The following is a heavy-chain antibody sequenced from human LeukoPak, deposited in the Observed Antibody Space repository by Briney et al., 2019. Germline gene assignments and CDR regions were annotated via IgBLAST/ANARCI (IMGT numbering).Heavy chain of an antibody. D-gene: IGHD2-2*02. V-gene: IGHV1-8*01. CDR3: ARGLYCSSTSCYTSYWFDP. Sequence: SVKVSCKASGYTFTSYDINWVRQATGQGLEWMGWMNPNSGNTGYAQKFQGRVTMTRNTSISTAYMELSSLRSEDTAVYYCARGLYCSSTSCYTSYWFDPWGQGTLVTVSS. CDR2: MNPNSGNT. CDR1: GYTFTSYD. J-gene: IGHJ5*02.